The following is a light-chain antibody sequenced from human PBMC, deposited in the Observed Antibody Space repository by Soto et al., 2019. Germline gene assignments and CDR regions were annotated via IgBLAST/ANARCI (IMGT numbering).Light chain of an antibody. J-gene: IGLJ1*01. V-gene: IGLV2-11*01. CDR2: DVS. CDR1: SSDVGGYNY. CDR3: CSYAGSPRYV. Sequence: QSALTQPRSVSGSPGQSVTISCTGTSSDVGGYNYVSWYQQHPGKAPKLMIYDVSKRPSGVPDRFSGSKSGNTASLTISGLQAEDEADYYCCSYAGSPRYVFGTGTKVPS.